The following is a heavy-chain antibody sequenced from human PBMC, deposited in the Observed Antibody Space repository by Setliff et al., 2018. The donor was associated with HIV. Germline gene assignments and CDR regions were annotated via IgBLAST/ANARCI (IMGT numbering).Heavy chain of an antibody. CDR2: IYYGGST. CDR1: GGSIRSFY. J-gene: IGHJ4*02. V-gene: IGHV4-59*01. Sequence: SETLSLTCTVSGGSIRSFYWSWIRQPPGKELEWVGYIYYGGSTNYNPSLKSRVTISVDTSKNQFSLKLSSVSAADTAVYYCARGNGRWLHLRRPPYFDYWGQGTLVTVSS. CDR3: ARGNGRWLHLRRPPYFDY. D-gene: IGHD2-8*01.